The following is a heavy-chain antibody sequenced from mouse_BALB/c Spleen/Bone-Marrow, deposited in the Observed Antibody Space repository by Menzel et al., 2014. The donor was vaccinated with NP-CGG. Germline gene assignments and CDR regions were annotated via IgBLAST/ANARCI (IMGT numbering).Heavy chain of an antibody. V-gene: IGHV1S56*01. CDR3: ARGDYYYGSSRAWFAY. J-gene: IGHJ3*01. Sequence: VKVVESGPELVKPGASVKMSCKASGYTFTSYYIHWVKQRPGQGLEWIGWIYPGDGSTKYNEKFKGKTTLTADKSPSTAYMLLSSLTSEDSAIYFCARGDYYYGSSRAWFAYWGQGTLVTVSA. CDR2: IYPGDGST. CDR1: GYTFTSYY. D-gene: IGHD1-1*01.